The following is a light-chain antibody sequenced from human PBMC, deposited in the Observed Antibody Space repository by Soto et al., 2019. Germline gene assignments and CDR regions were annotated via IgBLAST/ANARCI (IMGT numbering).Light chain of an antibody. V-gene: IGKV1-5*01. Sequence: DIQMTQSPSTLSASVGDRVTITCRASQNIRYFLAWYQQKSGKAHKILIWNASTLESGVPSKFSGSGSGTEFTLTISSLQPDDFATYYCQQYNGYSSWSFGQGTKVEIK. J-gene: IGKJ1*01. CDR2: NAS. CDR1: QNIRYF. CDR3: QQYNGYSSWS.